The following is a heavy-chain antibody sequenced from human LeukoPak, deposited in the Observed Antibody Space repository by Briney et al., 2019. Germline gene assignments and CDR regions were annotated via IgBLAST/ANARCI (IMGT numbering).Heavy chain of an antibody. Sequence: PSETLSLTCAVYGGSFSGYYWSWIRQPPGKGLEWIGEINHSGSTNYNPSLKSRVTISVDTSKNQFSLKLNSVTAADTAEYYCACSAQYSYYYYMDVWGKGTTVTVSS. CDR2: INHSGST. CDR3: ACSAQYSYYYYMDV. D-gene: IGHD6-25*01. J-gene: IGHJ6*03. V-gene: IGHV4-34*01. CDR1: GGSFSGYY.